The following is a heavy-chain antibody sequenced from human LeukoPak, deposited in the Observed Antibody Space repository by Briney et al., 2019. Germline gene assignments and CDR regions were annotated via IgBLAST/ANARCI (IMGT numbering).Heavy chain of an antibody. J-gene: IGHJ4*02. D-gene: IGHD6-13*01. CDR3: ALQYSSSWYAYFDY. CDR1: GYTFTSYD. V-gene: IGHV1-8*01. Sequence: GASVKVSCKASGYTFTSYDINWVRQATGQGLEWMGWMNPNSGNTGYAQKFQGRVTMTRDTSISTAYMELSRLRSDDTAVYYCALQYSSSWYAYFDYWGQGTLVTVSS. CDR2: MNPNSGNT.